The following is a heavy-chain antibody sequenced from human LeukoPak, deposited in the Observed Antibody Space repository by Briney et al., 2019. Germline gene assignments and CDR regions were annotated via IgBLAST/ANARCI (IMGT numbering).Heavy chain of an antibody. CDR2: ISSSSSYI. D-gene: IGHD3-16*01. J-gene: IGHJ4*02. Sequence: GGSLRLSCGPSGYTLRRYSMNWVRQAPGKGLEWVSSISSSSSYIYYADSVKGRFTISRDNAKNSLYLQMNSLRAEDTAVYYCAMLNYWSQGTLVTVSS. CDR1: GYTLRRYS. CDR3: AMLNY. V-gene: IGHV3-21*04.